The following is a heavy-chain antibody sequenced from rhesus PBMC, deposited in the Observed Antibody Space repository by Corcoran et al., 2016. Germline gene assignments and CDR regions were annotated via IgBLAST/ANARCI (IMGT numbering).Heavy chain of an antibody. CDR3: ARVGSSWSEWDTVGTEWYFDL. CDR2: IYGSGGRN. Sequence: QVQLQESGPGLVKPSETLSLTCAVSGYSISSGYYWGWIRQPPGKGLEWIGSIYGSGGRNYLNPTLKRRVPRADDTSKNQFSLKLSSVTAADTAVYYCARVGSSWSEWDTVGTEWYFDLWGPGTPITISS. J-gene: IGHJ2*01. CDR1: GYSISSGYY. V-gene: IGHV4S14*01. D-gene: IGHD5-42*01.